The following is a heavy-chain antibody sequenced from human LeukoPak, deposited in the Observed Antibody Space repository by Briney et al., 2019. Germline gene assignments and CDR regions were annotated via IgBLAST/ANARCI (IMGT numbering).Heavy chain of an antibody. D-gene: IGHD5-12*01. V-gene: IGHV3-23*01. J-gene: IGHJ4*02. CDR2: TSGSGVNS. CDR1: GFTLRSYD. Sequence: GGSLRLSCAASGFTLRSYDMSWVRQAPGKGLEWVAATSGSGVNSYYADSVRGRYTISRDNSQNTLYLQMDSLRAEDTALYYCAKEYSGYDFDYWGQGTLVTVSS. CDR3: AKEYSGYDFDY.